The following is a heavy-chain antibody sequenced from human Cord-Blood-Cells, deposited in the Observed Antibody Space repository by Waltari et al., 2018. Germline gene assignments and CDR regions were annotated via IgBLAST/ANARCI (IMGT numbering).Heavy chain of an antibody. Sequence: QVQLVQSGAEVKKPGSSVKVSCKASGGTFSSYAISWVRQAPGQGLEWMGGIIPIFGKENYAQKFQGRVTITADESTSTAYMELSSLRSEDTAVYYCARALRYCSSTSCYSWYYMDVWGKGTTVTVSS. V-gene: IGHV1-69*01. J-gene: IGHJ6*03. CDR2: IIPIFGKE. CDR1: GGTFSSYA. CDR3: ARALRYCSSTSCYSWYYMDV. D-gene: IGHD2-2*01.